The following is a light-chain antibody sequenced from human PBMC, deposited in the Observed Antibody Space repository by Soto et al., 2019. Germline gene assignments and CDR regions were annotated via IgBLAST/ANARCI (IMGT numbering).Light chain of an antibody. CDR2: AAS. V-gene: IGKV1-17*01. CDR3: LQHNSYPLT. Sequence: DPQMTQSPSSLSASVGDRATITCRASQGIRNDLCWYQQRLGKAAKRLIYAASSLQRGVPSRFSGSGSGTEFTLTISCLQPEDFATYYCLQHNSYPLTFGGGTKVDIK. J-gene: IGKJ4*01. CDR1: QGIRND.